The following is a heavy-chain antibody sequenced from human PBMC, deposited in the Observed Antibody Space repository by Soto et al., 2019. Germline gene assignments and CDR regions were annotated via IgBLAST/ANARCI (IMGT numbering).Heavy chain of an antibody. V-gene: IGHV4-34*01. CDR1: GGSFSGYD. J-gene: IGHJ6*02. Sequence: SETLSLTCAVYGGSFSGYDWSWIRQPPGKGLEWIGEINHSGSTNYNPSLKSRVTISVDTSKNQFSLKLSSVTAADTAVYYCARLPLSGTKPLYYYYGMDVWGQGTTVTVSS. D-gene: IGHD2-8*01. CDR3: ARLPLSGTKPLYYYYGMDV. CDR2: INHSGST.